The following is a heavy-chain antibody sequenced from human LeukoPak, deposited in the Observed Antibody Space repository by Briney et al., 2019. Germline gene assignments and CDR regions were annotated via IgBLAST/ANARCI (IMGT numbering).Heavy chain of an antibody. CDR1: GYTFTGYY. Sequence: ASVKVSCKASGYTFTGYYMHWVRQAPGQGLEWMGWINPNSGGTNYAQKFQGRVTMTRDTSISTAYMELRRLRSDDTAVYYCARDKMGAHNWFDPWGQGTLVTVSS. CDR2: INPNSGGT. D-gene: IGHD1-26*01. V-gene: IGHV1-2*02. J-gene: IGHJ5*02. CDR3: ARDKMGAHNWFDP.